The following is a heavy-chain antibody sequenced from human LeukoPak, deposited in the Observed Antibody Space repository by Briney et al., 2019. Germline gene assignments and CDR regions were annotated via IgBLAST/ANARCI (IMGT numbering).Heavy chain of an antibody. J-gene: IGHJ4*02. CDR1: GGSFSGYY. D-gene: IGHD6-13*01. CDR2: INHSGST. V-gene: IGHV4-34*01. Sequence: SETLSLTCAVYGGSFSGYYWSWIRQPPGKGLEWIGEINHSGSTNYNPSLKGRVTISVDTSKNQFSLKLSSVTAADTAVYYCAREDSSSWYVGFDYWGQGTLVTVSS. CDR3: AREDSSSWYVGFDY.